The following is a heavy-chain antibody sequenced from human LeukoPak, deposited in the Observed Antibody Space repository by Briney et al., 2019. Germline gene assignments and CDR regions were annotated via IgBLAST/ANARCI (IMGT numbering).Heavy chain of an antibody. J-gene: IGHJ3*02. CDR1: GFTLGSYW. D-gene: IGHD2-15*01. CDR2: TKDDGSQK. CDR3: AKYILYHGAFDI. V-gene: IGHV3-7*01. Sequence: GGSLRLSCAASGFTLGSYWMAWVRQAPGKELEWVATTKDDGSQKYYVDSVKGRFTISRDNAKNSLYLQMNSLEAEDTAIYYCAKYILYHGAFDIWGQGTMVTVSS.